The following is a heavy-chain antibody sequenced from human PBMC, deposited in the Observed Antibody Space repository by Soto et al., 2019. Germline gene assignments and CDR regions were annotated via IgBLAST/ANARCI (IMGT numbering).Heavy chain of an antibody. V-gene: IGHV1-8*01. CDR2: MNPGSGDT. CDR1: GYSFTNND. CDR3: ARSIAAPGYNWFDP. Sequence: ASVKVSCKASGYSFTNNDVSWVRQATGQGLEWMGWMNPGSGDTGYAQKFQGRVTMTRDISTATAYMELSSLRAEDTAVYYCARSIAAPGYNWFDPWGQGTLVTVSS. D-gene: IGHD6-6*01. J-gene: IGHJ5*02.